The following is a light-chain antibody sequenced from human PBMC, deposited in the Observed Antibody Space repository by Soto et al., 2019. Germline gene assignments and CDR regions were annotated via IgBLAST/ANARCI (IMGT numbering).Light chain of an antibody. CDR3: QERTSWPPWT. J-gene: IGKJ1*01. CDR2: AAS. V-gene: IGKV1-39*01. CDR1: QSITTY. Sequence: DIQMTQSPSSLSASVGDRVTITCRASQSITTYLHWYQQKPGKAPNLLIYAASNLQSGAPSRFSGSGSGTDFTLTINSLQPEDFAVYYCQERTSWPPWTFGQGTKVEVK.